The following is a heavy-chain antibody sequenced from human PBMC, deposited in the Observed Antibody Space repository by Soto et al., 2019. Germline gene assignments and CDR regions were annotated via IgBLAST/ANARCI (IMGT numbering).Heavy chain of an antibody. CDR3: ARALRIQLLLGVSGFDI. D-gene: IGHD5-18*01. V-gene: IGHV4-34*01. J-gene: IGHJ3*02. CDR1: GGSFSGYY. Sequence: QVQLRQWGAGLLKPSETLSLTCAVYGGSFSGYYWSWIRQPPGKGLEWIGEINHSGSTNYNPSLKSRMPRFGSTTRNQFVLKLGSVATAETTVYYWARALRIQLLLGVSGFDILGQDTMVTVSS. CDR2: INHSGST.